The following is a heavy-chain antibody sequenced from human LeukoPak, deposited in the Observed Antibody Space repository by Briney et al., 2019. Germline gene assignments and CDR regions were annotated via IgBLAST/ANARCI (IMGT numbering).Heavy chain of an antibody. Sequence: SVKVSCKASGGSFSNYAISWVRQAPGQGLEWMGGIIPLFGSPTYAQKFQGRVTIITDESTTTSYMELSSLRSDDTAVFYCARGERHIPIYYWGQGTLVTVSS. V-gene: IGHV1-69*05. CDR1: GGSFSNYA. J-gene: IGHJ4*02. CDR2: IIPLFGSP. D-gene: IGHD2-21*01. CDR3: ARGERHIPIYY.